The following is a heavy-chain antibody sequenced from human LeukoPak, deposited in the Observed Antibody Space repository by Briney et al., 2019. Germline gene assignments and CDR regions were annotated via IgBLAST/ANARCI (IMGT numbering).Heavy chain of an antibody. J-gene: IGHJ4*02. Sequence: PGGSLRLSCAASGLTFSIYSMNWVRQAPGKGLEWVSSISSSSSYIYYADSVKGRFTISRDNAKNSLYLQMNSLRAEDTAVYYCAKDRIGQWLVTWGYYFDYWGQGTLVTVSS. CDR2: ISSSSSYI. V-gene: IGHV3-21*04. CDR3: AKDRIGQWLVTWGYYFDY. CDR1: GLTFSIYS. D-gene: IGHD6-19*01.